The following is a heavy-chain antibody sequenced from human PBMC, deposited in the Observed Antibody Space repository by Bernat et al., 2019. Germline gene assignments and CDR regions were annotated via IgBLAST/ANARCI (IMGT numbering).Heavy chain of an antibody. CDR3: AKGLWFGGALDW. Sequence: EVQLVESGGGLVQPGGSLRLSCAASGFTFSSYSMNWVRQAPGKGLEWVSYISSSSSTIYYVDSVKGRFTISRDNAKNSLYLQMNSLRAEDTAVYYCAKGLWFGGALDWWGPGTLVTVSS. D-gene: IGHD3-10*01. CDR2: ISSSSSTI. CDR1: GFTFSSYS. J-gene: IGHJ4*02. V-gene: IGHV3-48*01.